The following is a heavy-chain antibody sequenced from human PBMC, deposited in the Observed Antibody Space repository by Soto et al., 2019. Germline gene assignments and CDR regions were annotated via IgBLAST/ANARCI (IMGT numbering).Heavy chain of an antibody. CDR1: GFTFSSYG. CDR2: ISYDGSNK. CDR3: AKDLLQKPPLGPDYYYYGMDV. V-gene: IGHV3-30*18. D-gene: IGHD3-16*01. Sequence: GGSLRLSCAASGFTFSSYGMHWVRQAPGKGLEWVAVISYDGSNKYYADSVKGRFTISRDNSKNTLYLQMNSLRAEDTAVYYCAKDLLQKPPLGPDYYYYGMDVWGQGTTVTVSS. J-gene: IGHJ6*02.